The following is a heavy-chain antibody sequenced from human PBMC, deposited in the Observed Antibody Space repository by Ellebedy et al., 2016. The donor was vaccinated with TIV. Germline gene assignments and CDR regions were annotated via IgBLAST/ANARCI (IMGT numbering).Heavy chain of an antibody. CDR1: GGSMSSSY. CDR2: IYTTGNP. V-gene: IGHV4-4*07. J-gene: IGHJ6*02. D-gene: IGHD3-16*01. CDR3: SRDRFGDNFYYGLDV. Sequence: MPSETLSLTCTVSGGSMSSSYWNWIRQPAGKGLEWIGRIYTTGNPDYNTSLKSRVTMSVDTSKKQFSLKLTSVTAADTAVYYFSRDRFGDNFYYGLDVWGQGTTVTVSS.